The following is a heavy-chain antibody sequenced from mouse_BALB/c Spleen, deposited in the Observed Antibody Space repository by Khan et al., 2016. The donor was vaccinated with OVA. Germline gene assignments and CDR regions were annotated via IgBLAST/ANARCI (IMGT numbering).Heavy chain of an antibody. CDR2: INSDGTYT. CDR1: GFTFSNYG. D-gene: IGHD4-1*01. J-gene: IGHJ3*01. CDR3: ASHLTGSFAY. V-gene: IGHV5-6*01. Sequence: EVELVESEGDLVKPGGSLKLSCAASGFTFSNYGMSWVRQIPDKRLEWVATINSDGTYTYYPDSVKGRFTLSRNNAKNTLYLEMSSLKSEDTAMYYCASHLTGSFAYWGQGTLVTVSA.